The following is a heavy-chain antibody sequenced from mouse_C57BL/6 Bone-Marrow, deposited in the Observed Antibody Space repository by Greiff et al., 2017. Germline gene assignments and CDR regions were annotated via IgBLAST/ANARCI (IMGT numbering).Heavy chain of an antibody. CDR3: ARRYGSPYAMDY. V-gene: IGHV5-15*01. D-gene: IGHD1-1*01. Sequence: EVQLVESGGGLVQPGGSLKLSCAASGFTFSDYGMAWVRQAPRKGPEWVAFISNLAYSIYYADTVTGRFTISRENAKNTLYLEMSSLRSEDTAMYYCARRYGSPYAMDYWGQGTSVIVSS. CDR2: ISNLAYSI. J-gene: IGHJ4*01. CDR1: GFTFSDYG.